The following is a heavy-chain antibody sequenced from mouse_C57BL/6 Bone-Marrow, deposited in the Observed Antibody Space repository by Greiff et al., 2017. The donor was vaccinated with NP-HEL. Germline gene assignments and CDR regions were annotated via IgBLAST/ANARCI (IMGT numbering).Heavy chain of an antibody. CDR3: ARDRSNYGFDY. J-gene: IGHJ2*01. CDR2: ISDGGSYT. D-gene: IGHD2-5*01. V-gene: IGHV5-4*01. Sequence: VQLKESGGGLVKPGGSLKLSCAASGFTFSSYAMSWVRQTPEKRLEWVATISDGGSYTYYPDNVKGRFTISRDNAKNNLYLQMSHLKSEDTAMYYCARDRSNYGFDYWGQGTTLTVSS. CDR1: GFTFSSYA.